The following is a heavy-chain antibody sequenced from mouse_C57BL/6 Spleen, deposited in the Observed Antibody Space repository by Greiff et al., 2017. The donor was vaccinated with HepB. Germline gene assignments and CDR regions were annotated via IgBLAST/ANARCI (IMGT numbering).Heavy chain of an antibody. CDR2: ISSGGSYT. CDR1: GFTFSSYG. CDR3: AMLRTDAMDY. Sequence: EVQLVESGGDLVKPGGSLKLSCAASGFTFSSYGMSWVRQTPDKRLEWVATISSGGSYTYYPDSVKGRFTISRDNAKNTLYLQMSSLKSEVTAIFSCAMLRTDAMDYWGQGTSVPVSS. J-gene: IGHJ4*01. V-gene: IGHV5-6*01. D-gene: IGHD1-1*01.